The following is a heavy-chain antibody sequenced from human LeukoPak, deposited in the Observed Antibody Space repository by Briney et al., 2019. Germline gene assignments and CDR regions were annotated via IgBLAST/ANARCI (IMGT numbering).Heavy chain of an antibody. J-gene: IGHJ4*02. D-gene: IGHD3-22*01. CDR1: GYTFTDYY. CDR2: INPNSGGT. CDR3: ARTKYYDSSGHFDY. Sequence: TVKVSCKASGYTFTDYYMHWVRQAPGQGLEWMGRINPNSGGTNYAQKFQGRVTMTSDTSIITAYMELSILTSDDTAVYYCARTKYYDSSGHFDYWGQGTLVTVSS. V-gene: IGHV1-2*06.